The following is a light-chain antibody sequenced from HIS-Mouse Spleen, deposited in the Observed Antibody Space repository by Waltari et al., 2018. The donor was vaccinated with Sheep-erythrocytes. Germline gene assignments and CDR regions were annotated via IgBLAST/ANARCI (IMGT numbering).Light chain of an antibody. CDR2: DVS. CDR1: SSDVGGYNY. V-gene: IGLV2-11*01. CDR3: CSYAGSYNHV. J-gene: IGLJ1*01. Sequence: QSALTQPRSVSGSPGQSVTISCTGTSSDVGGYNYVSWYQQHPGKAPKLRNSDVSKRPSGVPTRFSGSKSGNTASLTISWLQAEDEADYYCCSYAGSYNHVFATGTKVTVL.